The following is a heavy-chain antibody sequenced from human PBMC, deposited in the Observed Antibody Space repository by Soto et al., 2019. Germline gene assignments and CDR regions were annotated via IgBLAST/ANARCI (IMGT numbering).Heavy chain of an antibody. CDR2: IWYDGSNK. CDR3: ARQAYYGSGSYLNGMDV. Sequence: ALRLSCAASGFTFSSYGMHWVRQAPGKGLEWVAVIWYDGSNKYYADSVKGRFTISRDNSKNTLYLQMNSLRAEDTAVYYCARQAYYGSGSYLNGMDVWGQGTTVTVSS. J-gene: IGHJ6*02. D-gene: IGHD3-10*01. V-gene: IGHV3-33*01. CDR1: GFTFSSYG.